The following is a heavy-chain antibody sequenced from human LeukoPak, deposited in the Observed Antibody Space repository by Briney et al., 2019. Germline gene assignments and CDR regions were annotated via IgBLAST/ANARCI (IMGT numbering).Heavy chain of an antibody. CDR2: ISYDGSNK. CDR1: GFTFSSYA. J-gene: IGHJ6*02. V-gene: IGHV3-30*04. Sequence: PGRSLRLSCAASGFTFSSYAMHWVRQAPGKGLEWVAVISYDGSNKYYAGSVKGRFTISRDNSKNTLYLQMNSLRAEDTAVYYCARDQVRYFDWLAQYYYYGMDVWGQGTTVTVSS. D-gene: IGHD3-9*01. CDR3: ARDQVRYFDWLAQYYYYGMDV.